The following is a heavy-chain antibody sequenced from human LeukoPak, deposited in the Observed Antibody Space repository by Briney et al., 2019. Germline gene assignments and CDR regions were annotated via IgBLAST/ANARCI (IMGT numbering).Heavy chain of an antibody. D-gene: IGHD1-14*01. J-gene: IGHJ5*02. CDR3: AGGGGPLYKGGNRFDP. CDR1: GYSFTSYW. Sequence: GESLKISCKGSGYSFTSYWIGWVRQMPGKGLEWLGIIYPGDSDTRYSPSFQGQVTISADKSISTAYLQWSSLKASDTAMYYRAGGGGPLYKGGNRFDPWGQGTLVTVSS. CDR2: IYPGDSDT. V-gene: IGHV5-51*01.